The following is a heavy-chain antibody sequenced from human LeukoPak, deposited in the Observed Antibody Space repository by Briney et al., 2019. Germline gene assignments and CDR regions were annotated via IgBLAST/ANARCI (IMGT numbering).Heavy chain of an antibody. Sequence: PGRSLRLSCAASGFTFSSYGMHWVRQAPGKGLEWVAVISYDGSNKYYADSVKGRFTISRDNSKNTLYLQMNGLRAEDTAVYYCATRTYSSGHQGDYWGQGTLVTVSS. CDR2: ISYDGSNK. CDR1: GFTFSSYG. D-gene: IGHD6-19*01. V-gene: IGHV3-30*03. J-gene: IGHJ4*02. CDR3: ATRTYSSGHQGDY.